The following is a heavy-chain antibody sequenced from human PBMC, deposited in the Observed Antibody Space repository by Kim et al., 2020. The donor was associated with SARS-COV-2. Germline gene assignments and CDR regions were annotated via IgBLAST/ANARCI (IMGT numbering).Heavy chain of an antibody. CDR1: GYTFTSYA. Sequence: ASVKVSCKASGYTFTSYAMNWVRQAPGQGLEWMGWINTNTGNPTYAQGFTGRFVFSLDTSVSTAYLQISSLKAEDTAVYYCARVADPYLTSSIVGAALGSDAFDIWGQGTMVTVSS. J-gene: IGHJ3*02. V-gene: IGHV7-4-1*02. D-gene: IGHD1-26*01. CDR2: INTNTGNP. CDR3: ARVADPYLTSSIVGAALGSDAFDI.